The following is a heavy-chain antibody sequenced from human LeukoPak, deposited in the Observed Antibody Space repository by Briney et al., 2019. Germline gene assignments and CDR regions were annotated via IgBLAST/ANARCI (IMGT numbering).Heavy chain of an antibody. CDR1: GFTFSNYG. J-gene: IGHJ1*01. V-gene: IGHV3-30*18. CDR3: VKPRTFYDILTVSFQQ. Sequence: PGGSLRLSCAASGFTFSNYGMHWVRQAPGKGLEWVAVISYDGGEQHYGDSVKGRFSISRDDSKSTLYLQMNSLTVEDTALHYCVKPRTFYDILTVSFQQWGQGTWVTVSS. D-gene: IGHD3-9*01. CDR2: ISYDGGEQ.